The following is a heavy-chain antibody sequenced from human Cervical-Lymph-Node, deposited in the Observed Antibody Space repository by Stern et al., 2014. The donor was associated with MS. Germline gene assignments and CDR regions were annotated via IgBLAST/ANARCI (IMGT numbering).Heavy chain of an antibody. V-gene: IGHV1-69*09. CDR2: IIPIIGLA. CDR3: ARGIVTNRPASTLHNLFDP. CDR1: GGKFSSSFA. Sequence: VPLVESGAEVKKPGSSVNVSCQASGGKFSSSFAVSWVRQAPGQGLEWMGRIIPIIGLANYAQKFETRLTITADRSTSTVYMALSSLTSDDTALYYCARGIVTNRPASTLHNLFDPWGQGTLVTVSS. D-gene: IGHD4-17*01. J-gene: IGHJ5*02.